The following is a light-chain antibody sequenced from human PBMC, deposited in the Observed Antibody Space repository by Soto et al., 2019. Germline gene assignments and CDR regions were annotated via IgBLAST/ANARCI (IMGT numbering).Light chain of an antibody. CDR1: RTNIGSNP. V-gene: IGLV1-44*01. CDR3: ATWDDRLSGYV. Sequence: QSVLTQPPSASGTPGQRITISCSGGRTNIGSNPVNWYQQLQGTAPKLLMYSNNHRPSGVPDRFSGSTSGTSASLDISGLRPEDEADYYCATWDDRLSGYVFGTGTKVTVL. J-gene: IGLJ1*01. CDR2: SNN.